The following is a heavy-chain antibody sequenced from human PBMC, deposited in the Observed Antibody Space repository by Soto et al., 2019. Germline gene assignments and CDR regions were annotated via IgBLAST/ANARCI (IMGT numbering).Heavy chain of an antibody. D-gene: IGHD3-16*01. CDR3: SRGVVSADYCDY. V-gene: IGHV3-49*03. CDR1: GFTVGDYA. Sequence: VLVVASGGTLVQPGRSLSLSYTVSGFTVGDYAMSWFRQAPGTGLVGVGMLRSQAHGESTQYAASVRGRFSISRADSNTIAFSEMNGLNIDDTAVYFCSRGVVSADYCDYWGQGTLVTVSS. CDR2: LRSQAHGEST. J-gene: IGHJ4*02.